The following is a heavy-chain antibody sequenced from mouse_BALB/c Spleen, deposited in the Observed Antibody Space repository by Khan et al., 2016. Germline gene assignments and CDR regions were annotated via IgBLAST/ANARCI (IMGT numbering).Heavy chain of an antibody. D-gene: IGHD4-1*01. J-gene: IGHJ3*01. CDR1: GYSFTSYW. Sequence: VRLQQSGTVLARPGASVKMSCKASGYSFTSYWMHWVKQRPGQGLEWIGAIYPGNSDTSYNQKFKGKAKLTAVTSASTAYMELSSLTKEDSAVYYCTKELTGTAWFAYWGQGTLVTVSA. CDR2: IYPGNSDT. CDR3: TKELTGTAWFAY. V-gene: IGHV1-5*01.